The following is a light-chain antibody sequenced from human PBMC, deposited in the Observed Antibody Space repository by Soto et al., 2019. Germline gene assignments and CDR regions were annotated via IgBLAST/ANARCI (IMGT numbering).Light chain of an antibody. CDR2: EVS. Sequence: QSVLTQPASVSGSPGQSITSSCTGTSSDVGGYNYVSWYQQHPGKAPKLMIYEVSNRPSEVSNRFSGSKSGNTASLTISGLQAEDEADYYCSSYTSSSTLIYVFGTGTKVTVL. V-gene: IGLV2-14*01. CDR1: SSDVGGYNY. CDR3: SSYTSSSTLIYV. J-gene: IGLJ1*01.